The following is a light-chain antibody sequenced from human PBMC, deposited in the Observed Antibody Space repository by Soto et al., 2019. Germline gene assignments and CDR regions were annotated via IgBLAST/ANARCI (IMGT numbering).Light chain of an antibody. CDR3: SSYISNRIVV. CDR1: SSDVGDYNY. CDR2: EVS. Sequence: QSALTQPASVSGSPGQSITISCTGTSSDVGDYNYVSWYQQHPGKAPKLMIYEVSHRLSGVSNRFSGSKSGYTASLTISGLQDEDEADYYCSSYISNRIVVLGGGTKLTVL. J-gene: IGLJ2*01. V-gene: IGLV2-14*01.